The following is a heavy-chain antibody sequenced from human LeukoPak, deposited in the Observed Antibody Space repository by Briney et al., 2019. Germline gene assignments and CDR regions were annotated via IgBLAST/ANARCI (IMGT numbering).Heavy chain of an antibody. CDR3: ASLRDMDV. J-gene: IGHJ6*03. CDR2: IYHGGST. V-gene: IGHV4-30-2*01. Sequence: PSETLSLTCTVSGGSISSGGYYWSWIRQPPGKGLEWIGYIYHGGSTYYNPSLKSRVTISVDRSKNQFSLKLSSVTAADTAMYYCASLRDMDVWGKGTTVTVSS. CDR1: GGSISSGGYY.